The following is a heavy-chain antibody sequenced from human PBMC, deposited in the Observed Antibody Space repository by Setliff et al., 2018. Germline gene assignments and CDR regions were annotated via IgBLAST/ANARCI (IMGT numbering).Heavy chain of an antibody. D-gene: IGHD5-12*01. CDR1: GGSISSSSYY. CDR3: ARGSGYLTSFYYYYYGMDV. V-gene: IGHV3-11*04. Sequence: LSLTCTVSGGSISSSSYYWGWIRQPPGKGLEWVSYISSSGSTIYYADSVKGRFTISGDNAKNSLYLQMNSLRAEDTAVYYCARGSGYLTSFYYYYYGMDVWGQGTTVTSP. CDR2: ISSSGSTI. J-gene: IGHJ6*02.